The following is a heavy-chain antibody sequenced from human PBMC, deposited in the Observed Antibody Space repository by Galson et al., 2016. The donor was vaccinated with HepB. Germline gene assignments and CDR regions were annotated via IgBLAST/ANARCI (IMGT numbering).Heavy chain of an antibody. CDR1: GYTLTELS. CDR2: FDPEDRET. Sequence: SVKVSCKVSGYTLTELSIHWVRQAPGKGLEWMGGFDPEDRETIYSQKSQGRVTMTEDTSTDTTYMELSSLRSEDTAVYFCATDPIIGMYSTSWYYFDYWGQGTLVTVSS. CDR3: ATDPIIGMYSTSWYYFDY. D-gene: IGHD2-2*01. V-gene: IGHV1-24*01. J-gene: IGHJ4*02.